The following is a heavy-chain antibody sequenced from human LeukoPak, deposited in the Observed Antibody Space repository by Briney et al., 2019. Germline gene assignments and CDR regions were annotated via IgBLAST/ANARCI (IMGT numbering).Heavy chain of an antibody. V-gene: IGHV3-33*01. D-gene: IGHD5-18*01. CDR3: ARDGVTAMVIGDYYYGMDV. CDR1: GFTFSSYG. CDR2: IWYDGSNK. J-gene: IGHJ6*02. Sequence: GRSLRLSCAASGFTFSSYGMHWVRQAPGKGLEWVAVIWYDGSNKYYADSVKGRFTISRDNSKNTLYLQMNSLRAEDTAVYYCARDGVTAMVIGDYYYGMDVWGQGTTATVSS.